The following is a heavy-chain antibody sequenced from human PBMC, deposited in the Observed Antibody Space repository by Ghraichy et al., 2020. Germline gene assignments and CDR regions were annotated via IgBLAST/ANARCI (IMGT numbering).Heavy chain of an antibody. J-gene: IGHJ5*02. CDR3: ARNRPIYYGSGSEAPFDP. CDR1: GGSISSYY. Sequence: SETLSLTCTVSGGSISSYYWSWIRQPPGKGLEWIGYIYYSGSTNYNPSLKSRVTISVDTSKNQFSLKLSSVTAADTAVYYCARNRPIYYGSGSEAPFDPWGQGTLVTVSS. CDR2: IYYSGST. V-gene: IGHV4-59*01. D-gene: IGHD3-10*01.